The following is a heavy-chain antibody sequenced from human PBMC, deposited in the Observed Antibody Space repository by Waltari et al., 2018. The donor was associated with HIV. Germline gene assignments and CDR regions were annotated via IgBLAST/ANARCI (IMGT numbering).Heavy chain of an antibody. CDR1: GFSFSCSG. D-gene: IGHD2-21*02. CDR2: ISYDGSNN. Sequence: QVQLVESGGGVVEPGRSLRRSCAAPGFSFSCSGMPWVRQAPGLGLECVAVISYDGSNNYYADSVKGRFTISRDNSKKTLYLQMNSLRAEDTAVYYCAKDYCVVVTAAGPFDPWGQGTLVTVSS. J-gene: IGHJ5*02. CDR3: AKDYCVVVTAAGPFDP. V-gene: IGHV3-30*18.